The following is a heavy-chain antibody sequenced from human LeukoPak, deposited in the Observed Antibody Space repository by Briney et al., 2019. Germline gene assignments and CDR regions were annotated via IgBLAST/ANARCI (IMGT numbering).Heavy chain of an antibody. CDR1: GFTFSNHG. V-gene: IGHV3-30*02. CDR3: ARGQYDRSPFLQH. J-gene: IGHJ1*01. D-gene: IGHD3-22*01. Sequence: GGSLRLSCAASGFTFSNHGMHWVRQAPGKGLEWVAFIRYDGSNKYYADSVKGRFTISRDNSKNTLYLQMNSLRAEDTAVYYCARGQYDRSPFLQHWGQGTLVTVSS. CDR2: IRYDGSNK.